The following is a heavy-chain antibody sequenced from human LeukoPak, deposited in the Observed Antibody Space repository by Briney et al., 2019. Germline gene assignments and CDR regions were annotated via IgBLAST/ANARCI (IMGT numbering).Heavy chain of an antibody. CDR3: ARHGGRAAAGWGDNWFDP. CDR2: IYYSGST. J-gene: IGHJ5*02. Sequence: SETLSLTCTVSGGSISSSSYYWVWIRQPPGKGLEWIGSIYYSGSTYYNPSLKSRVTISVDTSKKQFSLKLSSVTAADTAVYYCARHGGRAAAGWGDNWFDPWGQGTLVTVSS. D-gene: IGHD6-13*01. V-gene: IGHV4-39*01. CDR1: GGSISSSSYY.